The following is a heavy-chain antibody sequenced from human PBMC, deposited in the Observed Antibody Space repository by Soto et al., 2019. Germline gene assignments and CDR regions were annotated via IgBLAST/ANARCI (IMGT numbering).Heavy chain of an antibody. CDR2: ISGSGGTT. CDR1: GFTFSTYA. D-gene: IGHD4-17*01. J-gene: IGHJ4*01. CDR3: AKGGTTVETDFDY. V-gene: IGHV3-23*01. Sequence: PGGSLRLSCAASGFTFSTYAMSWVRQAQGKGLEWVSSISGSGGTTYYADSVKGRFTISRDKSKNTLFLQMNSLRVEDTAPYYCAKGGTTVETDFDYWGHGALVTVSS.